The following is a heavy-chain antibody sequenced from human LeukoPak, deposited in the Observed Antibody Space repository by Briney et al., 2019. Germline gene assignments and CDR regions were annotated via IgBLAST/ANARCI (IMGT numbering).Heavy chain of an antibody. V-gene: IGHV1-8*01. CDR2: MNPNSGNT. D-gene: IGHD4-17*01. CDR3: AREYGYGDTRALDY. CDR1: GYTFTSYD. Sequence: ASVKVSCKASGYTFTSYDINWVRQATGQGLAWMGWMNPNSGNTGYAQKFQGRVTMTRNTSISTAYMELSSLRSEDTAVYYCAREYGYGDTRALDYWGQGTLVTVSS. J-gene: IGHJ4*02.